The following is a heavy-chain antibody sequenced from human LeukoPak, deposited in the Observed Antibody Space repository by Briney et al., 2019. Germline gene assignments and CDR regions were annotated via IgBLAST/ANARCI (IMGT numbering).Heavy chain of an antibody. CDR1: GGTFSSYA. D-gene: IGHD3-22*01. CDR2: IIPIFGTA. CDR3: ARAEDYYDSSGYLAAPNDAFDI. J-gene: IGHJ3*02. Sequence: GASVKVSCKASGGTFSSYAISWVRQAPGQGLEWMGGIIPIFGTANYAQKFQGRVTITTDESTSTAYMELNSLRSEDTAVYYCARAEDYYDSSGYLAAPNDAFDIWGQGTMVTVSS. V-gene: IGHV1-69*05.